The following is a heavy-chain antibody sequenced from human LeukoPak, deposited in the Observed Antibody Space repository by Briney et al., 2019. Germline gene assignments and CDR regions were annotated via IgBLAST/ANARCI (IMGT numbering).Heavy chain of an antibody. CDR2: INHSGST. V-gene: IGHV4-34*01. CDR1: GGSFSGYY. Sequence: SETLSLTCAVYGGSFSGYYWSWIRQPPGKGLEWIGEINHSGSTNYNPSLKSRVTISVDTSKNQFSLKLSSVTAADTAVYYCARGSRRNRGVNRGYFDYWGQGTLVTVSS. CDR3: ARGSRRNRGVNRGYFDY. D-gene: IGHD3-10*01. J-gene: IGHJ4*02.